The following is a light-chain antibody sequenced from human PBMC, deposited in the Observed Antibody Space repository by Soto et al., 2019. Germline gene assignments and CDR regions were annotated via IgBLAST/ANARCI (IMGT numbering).Light chain of an antibody. CDR3: QVWDSSLLHHV. CDR2: DDS. V-gene: IGLV3-21*02. J-gene: IGLJ1*01. Sequence: SYELTQSPSVSVAPGQTARITCGGNNIGTKSVHWFQQRPGRAPVLVVFDDSDRPSGIPERFSGSKSGSTATLTITRVEAGDEAYYYCQVWDSSLLHHVFGTGTKVTVL. CDR1: NIGTKS.